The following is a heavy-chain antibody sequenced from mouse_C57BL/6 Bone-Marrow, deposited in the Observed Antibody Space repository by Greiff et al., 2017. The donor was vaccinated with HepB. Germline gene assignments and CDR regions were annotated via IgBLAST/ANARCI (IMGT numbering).Heavy chain of an antibody. Sequence: EVKLVESEGGLVQPGSSMKLSCTASGFTFSDYYMAWVRQVPEKGLEWVANINYDGSSTYYLDSLKSRFIISRDNAKNILYLQMSSLTSEDTATYYCARDGYWYFDVWGTGTTVTVSS. CDR2: INYDGSST. V-gene: IGHV5-16*01. J-gene: IGHJ1*03. CDR1: GFTFSDYY. CDR3: ARDGYWYFDV.